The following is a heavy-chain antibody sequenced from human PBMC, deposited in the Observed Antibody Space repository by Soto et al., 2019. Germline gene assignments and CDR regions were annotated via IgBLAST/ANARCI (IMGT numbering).Heavy chain of an antibody. CDR2: IIPIFGTA. CDR3: ARAPCSGGSCYWGDYYYYGMDV. D-gene: IGHD2-15*01. V-gene: IGHV1-69*01. Sequence: QVQLVQSGAEVQKPGSSVKVSCKASGGTFSSYAISWVRQAPGQGLEWMGGIIPIFGTANYAQKFQGRVTITADESTSTAYMELSSLRSEDTAVYYCARAPCSGGSCYWGDYYYYGMDVWGQGTTVTVSS. CDR1: GGTFSSYA. J-gene: IGHJ6*02.